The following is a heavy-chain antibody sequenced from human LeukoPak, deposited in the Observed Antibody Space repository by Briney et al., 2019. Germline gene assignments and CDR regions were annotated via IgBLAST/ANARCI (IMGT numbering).Heavy chain of an antibody. CDR1: GGSFSGYY. V-gene: IGHV4-34*01. D-gene: IGHD5-18*01. CDR2: INHSGST. CDR3: ARVLRGYSYSTLDY. Sequence: SETLSLTCAVYGGSFSGYYWSWIRQPPGKGLEWIGEINHSGSTNYNPSLKSRVTISVDTSKNQFSLKLSSVTAADTAVYYCARVLRGYSYSTLDYWGQGTLVTVSS. J-gene: IGHJ4*02.